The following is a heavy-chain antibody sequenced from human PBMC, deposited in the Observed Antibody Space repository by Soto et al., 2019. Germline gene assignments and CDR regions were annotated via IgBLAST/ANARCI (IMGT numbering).Heavy chain of an antibody. CDR1: GFSLTTSGVG. CDR2: IYWDDDK. CDR3: AYRVTYRTYWDVGSFDP. V-gene: IGHV2-5*02. J-gene: IGHJ5*02. Sequence: QITLKESGPTLVEPTETLTLTCSFSGFSLTTSGVGVGWLRQAPGKALECLGIIYWDDDKRYNPSLKNRLTLSKDTSKNQVVLSMTYMEPEDTATYFCAYRVTYRTYWDVGSFDPWGQGTLVTVS. D-gene: IGHD1-1*01.